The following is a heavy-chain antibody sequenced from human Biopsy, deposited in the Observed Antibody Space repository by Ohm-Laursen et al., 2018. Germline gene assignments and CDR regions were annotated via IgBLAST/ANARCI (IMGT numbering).Heavy chain of an antibody. J-gene: IGHJ2*01. Sequence: SETLSLTCTVSGDTISTYYWNWIRQTPGKGLEWIGYIHYTGHIRINPSLNSRATVSVDTSKGKFSLNLSSLTAADTAIYYCARNRVDVVKVTTIGWNFDLWGRGTLVTVS. CDR2: IHYTGHI. CDR1: GDTISTYY. CDR3: ARNRVDVVKVTTIGWNFDL. V-gene: IGHV4-59*08. D-gene: IGHD5-12*01.